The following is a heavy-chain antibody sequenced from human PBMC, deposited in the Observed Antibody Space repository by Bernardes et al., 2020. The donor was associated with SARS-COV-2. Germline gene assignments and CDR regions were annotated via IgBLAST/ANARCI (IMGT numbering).Heavy chain of an antibody. CDR1: GFTFSRNS. CDR3: ARVRKSLLSGIEYYFDY. J-gene: IGHJ4*02. V-gene: IGHV3-21*06. Sequence: GGSLRLSCAASGFTFSRNSMTWVRQAPGKGLEWVSSISSSSSNINYADSVKGRFTISRDNAQNSLYLQMDSLTADDTAVYYCARVRKSLLSGIEYYFDYWGRGSLVTVSS. CDR2: ISSSSSNI. D-gene: IGHD6-13*01.